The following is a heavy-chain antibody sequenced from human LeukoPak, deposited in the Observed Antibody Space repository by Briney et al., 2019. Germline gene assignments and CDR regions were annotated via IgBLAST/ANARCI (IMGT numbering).Heavy chain of an antibody. CDR2: IYYRGST. CDR1: GGSISSSYYF. Sequence: PSETLSLTCTVSGGSISSSYYFWGWIRQPPGKGLEWIGSIYYRGSTYYNPSLKSRVTISIDTSKNQFSLKLSSVTAADTAVYYCARRLYFKPVGYNWFDPGGQGTLVTVSS. V-gene: IGHV4-39*01. D-gene: IGHD1-26*01. J-gene: IGHJ5*02. CDR3: ARRLYFKPVGYNWFDP.